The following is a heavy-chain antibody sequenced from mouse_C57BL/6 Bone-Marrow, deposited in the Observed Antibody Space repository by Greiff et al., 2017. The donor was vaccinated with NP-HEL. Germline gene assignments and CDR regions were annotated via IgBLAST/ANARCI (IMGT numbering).Heavy chain of an antibody. Sequence: EVKLVESGGDLVKPGGSLKLSCAASGFTFSSYGMSWVRQTPDKRLEWVATISSGGSSPYYPDSVKGRFTISRDNATNTLYLQMSSVESEDKAMYYGARHEDYYGSSYSYYDYGGQGTTLTVSA. CDR2: ISSGGSSP. CDR1: GFTFSSYG. D-gene: IGHD1-1*01. J-gene: IGHJ2*01. V-gene: IGHV5-6*01. CDR3: ARHEDYYGSSYSYYDY.